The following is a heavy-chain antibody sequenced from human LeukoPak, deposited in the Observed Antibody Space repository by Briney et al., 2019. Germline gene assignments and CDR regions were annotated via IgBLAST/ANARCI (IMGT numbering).Heavy chain of an antibody. D-gene: IGHD6-13*01. CDR1: GYTFTGYY. CDR2: INPNSGGT. CDR3: ARINSSWSKPFDY. J-gene: IGHJ4*02. Sequence: ASVKVSCKASGYTFTGYYMHWVRQAPGQGLEWMGWINPNSGGTNYAQKFQGRVTMTRDTSISTAYMELSRLRSDDTAVYYCARINSSWSKPFDYWGQGTRVTVSS. V-gene: IGHV1-2*02.